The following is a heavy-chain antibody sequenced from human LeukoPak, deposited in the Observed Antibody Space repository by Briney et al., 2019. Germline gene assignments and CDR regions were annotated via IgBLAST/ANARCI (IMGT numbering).Heavy chain of an antibody. J-gene: IGHJ4*02. D-gene: IGHD2-21*01. CDR3: ASRHCSGGDCYFTGADPFDH. CDR1: GFTVSSTY. V-gene: IGHV3-53*01. CDR2: VYKDGKM. Sequence: GGSLRLSCAASGFTVSSTYMSWVRQSPGKGLEWVSVVYKDGKMFYIDSVKGRFAISRDTSKNTVYLQMNNLRAEDTAVYYCASRHCSGGDCYFTGADPFDHWGQGTLVTVSS.